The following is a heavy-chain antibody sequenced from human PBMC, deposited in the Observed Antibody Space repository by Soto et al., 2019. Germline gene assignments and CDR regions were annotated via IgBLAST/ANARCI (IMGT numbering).Heavy chain of an antibody. CDR3: AKDLFYGIAAAGTGAFDI. CDR2: ISGSGGST. Sequence: GGSLRLSCAASGFTFSSYAMSWVRQAPGKGLEWVSAISGSGGSTYYADSVKGRFTISRDNSKNTLYLQMNSLRAEDTAVYYCAKDLFYGIAAAGTGAFDIWGQGTMVTVSS. V-gene: IGHV3-23*01. D-gene: IGHD6-13*01. J-gene: IGHJ3*02. CDR1: GFTFSSYA.